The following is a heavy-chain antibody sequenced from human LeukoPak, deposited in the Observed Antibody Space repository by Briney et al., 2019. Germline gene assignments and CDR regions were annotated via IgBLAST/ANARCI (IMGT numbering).Heavy chain of an antibody. J-gene: IGHJ4*02. CDR3: ARDGGLYYGSGTFVGV. D-gene: IGHD3-10*01. Sequence: ASVKVSCKPSGYSFSTFGISWVRQAPGQGLEWMGCISVYNGDTKYAQNFQGRVTMSTDTSTSTAYMELRSLRFDDTAVYYCARDGGLYYGSGTFVGVWGQGTLVTVSS. V-gene: IGHV1-18*01. CDR2: ISVYNGDT. CDR1: GYSFSTFG.